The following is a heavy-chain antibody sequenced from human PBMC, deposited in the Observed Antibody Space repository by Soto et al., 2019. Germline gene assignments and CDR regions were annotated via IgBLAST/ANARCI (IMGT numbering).Heavy chain of an antibody. CDR2: ISGNGDTT. CDR3: AKVMLNGDYSDC. Sequence: GGSLRLSCAASGFTFSSYSMNWVRQAPGKGLEWVSSISGNGDTTYYADSVQSRFTISRDNSKDTLSLQMNSLRADDTAVYYCAKVMLNGDYSDCWGQGALVTVSS. D-gene: IGHD3-16*01. V-gene: IGHV3-23*01. J-gene: IGHJ4*02. CDR1: GFTFSSYS.